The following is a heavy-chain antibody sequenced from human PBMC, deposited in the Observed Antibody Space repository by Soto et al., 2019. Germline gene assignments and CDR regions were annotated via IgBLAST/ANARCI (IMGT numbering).Heavy chain of an antibody. J-gene: IGHJ5*02. D-gene: IGHD3-10*01. CDR1: GFTFSSYS. Sequence: EVQLVESGGGLVQPGGSLRLSCAASGFTFSSYSMNWVRQAPGKGLEWVSYISSSSSTIYYADSVKGRFTISRDNAKNSLYLQMYSLRAEDTAVYYCARAPELLWFGELLNPWGQGTLVTVSS. V-gene: IGHV3-48*01. CDR2: ISSSSSTI. CDR3: ARAPELLWFGELLNP.